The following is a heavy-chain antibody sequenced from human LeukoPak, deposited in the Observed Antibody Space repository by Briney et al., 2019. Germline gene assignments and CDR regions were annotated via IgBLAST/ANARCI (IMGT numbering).Heavy chain of an antibody. CDR3: ARDVPAAGTEVDY. J-gene: IGHJ4*02. V-gene: IGHV3-21*01. D-gene: IGHD6-13*01. CDR1: GFSFSNYS. Sequence: PGGSLRLSCAASGFSFSNYSMIWVRQAPGKGLEWVSYIRSSGPSIYYAGSVKGRFTISRDNAKNSLYLQMNSLRAEDTAVYYCARDVPAAGTEVDYWGQGTLVTVSS. CDR2: IRSSGPSI.